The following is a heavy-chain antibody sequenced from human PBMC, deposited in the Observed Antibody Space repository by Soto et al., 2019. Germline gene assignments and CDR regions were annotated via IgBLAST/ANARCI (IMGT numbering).Heavy chain of an antibody. D-gene: IGHD3-16*01. CDR3: TTETADYVSMEPY. V-gene: IGHV3-15*01. CDR2: IRSKTAGGTA. Sequence: GGFLRLSCSSSGFTLTNAWMSWVRQAPGKGLEWVGRIRSKTAGGTADYPAPVKGRFTISRDDSKNTLYLQMNSLQTEDTAVYYCTTETADYVSMEPYWGLGTLVTVSS. CDR1: GFTLTNAW. J-gene: IGHJ4*02.